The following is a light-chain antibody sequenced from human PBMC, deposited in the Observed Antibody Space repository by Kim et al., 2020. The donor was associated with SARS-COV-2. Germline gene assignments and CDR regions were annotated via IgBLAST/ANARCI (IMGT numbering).Light chain of an antibody. CDR3: SSYTASVIRV. V-gene: IGLV2-14*01. CDR1: SSDVGGYNY. CDR2: DVT. J-gene: IGLJ3*02. Sequence: QSALTQPASVSGSPGQSITISCTGTSSDVGGYNYVSWYQQHPGKAPKLMIYDVTNRPSGVSNRFSGSKSGNTASLTISGLQAEDEADYYYSSYTASVIRVFGGGTQLTVL.